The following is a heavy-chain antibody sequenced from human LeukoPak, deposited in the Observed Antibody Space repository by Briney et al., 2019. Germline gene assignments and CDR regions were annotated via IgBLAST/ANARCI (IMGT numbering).Heavy chain of an antibody. D-gene: IGHD2-15*01. CDR1: GGSIRSYH. J-gene: IGHJ3*02. CDR3: ARIVEASDAFDI. V-gene: IGHV4-59*01. Sequence: SETLSLTCTVSGGSIRSYHWSWIRQPPGKGQEWIAFIHYTGSTNHNPSLRSRVTISEDTSKNQFSLNLSSVTAADTAVYYCARIVEASDAFDIWGQGTMVTVSS. CDR2: IHYTGST.